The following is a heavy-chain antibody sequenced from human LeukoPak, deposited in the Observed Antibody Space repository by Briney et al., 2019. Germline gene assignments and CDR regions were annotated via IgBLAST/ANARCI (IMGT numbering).Heavy chain of an antibody. CDR2: INHSGST. Sequence: KPSETLSLTCAVYGGSFSGYYWSWIRQPPGKGLEWIGEINHSGSTNYNPSLKSRVTISVDTSKNHFSLKLSSVTAADTAVYYCARLGAGPTYYDFWSGYSSFYFDYWGQGTLVTVSS. J-gene: IGHJ4*02. CDR1: GGSFSGYY. V-gene: IGHV4-34*01. CDR3: ARLGAGPTYYDFWSGYSSFYFDY. D-gene: IGHD3-3*01.